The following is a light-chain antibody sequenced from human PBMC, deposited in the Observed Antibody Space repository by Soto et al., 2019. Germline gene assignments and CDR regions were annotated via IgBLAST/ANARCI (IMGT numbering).Light chain of an antibody. CDR3: SSYTSSSTYV. V-gene: IGLV2-14*01. Sequence: QSVLTQPASVSGSPGQSIAISCTGTSSDVGGYNYVSRYQQHPGKAPKLMVYDVSNRPSGVSNRFSGSKSGNTASLTISGLQAEDEADYYCSSYTSSSTYVFGTGTKVT. CDR1: SSDVGGYNY. CDR2: DVS. J-gene: IGLJ1*01.